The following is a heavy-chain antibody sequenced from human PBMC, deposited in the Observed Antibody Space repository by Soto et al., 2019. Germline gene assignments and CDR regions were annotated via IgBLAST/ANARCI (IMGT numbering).Heavy chain of an antibody. Sequence: VQLVQSGAEVKKPGSSVKVSCKASGGTFSSYAISWVRQAPGQGLEWMGGIIPIFGTANYAQKFQGRVTITADESTSTAYMELSSLRSEDTAVYYCARGPSGIGGARRYYFDYWGQGTLVTVSS. V-gene: IGHV1-69*01. D-gene: IGHD6-6*01. CDR3: ARGPSGIGGARRYYFDY. CDR2: IIPIFGTA. J-gene: IGHJ4*02. CDR1: GGTFSSYA.